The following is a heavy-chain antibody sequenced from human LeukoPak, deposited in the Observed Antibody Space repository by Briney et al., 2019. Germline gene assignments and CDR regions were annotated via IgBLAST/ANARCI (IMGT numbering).Heavy chain of an antibody. CDR2: ISGSGGST. Sequence: GGSLRLSCEASGFTFSTYTMSWVRQAPGKGLEWVSAISGSGGSTYYADSVKGRFTISRDNSKNTLYLQMNSLRAEDTAVYYCAKEGGKYMIVVVIYHWGQGTLVTVSS. V-gene: IGHV3-23*01. J-gene: IGHJ5*02. D-gene: IGHD3-22*01. CDR3: AKEGGKYMIVVVIYH. CDR1: GFTFSTYT.